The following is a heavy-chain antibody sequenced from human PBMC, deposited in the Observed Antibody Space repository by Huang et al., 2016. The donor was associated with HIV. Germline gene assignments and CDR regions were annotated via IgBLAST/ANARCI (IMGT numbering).Heavy chain of an antibody. Sequence: DVQLLESGGDFVQPGGSLRLSCAASRFTFSTYAMSWVRQAPVKGLAWVSAISGRCDKTYYADSGKGRFTISRDNSKNTLFLQMNSLRAEDTAVYYCAKVPTVVTFHWGQGTLVTVSS. D-gene: IGHD2-21*02. CDR1: RFTFSTYA. CDR2: ISGRCDKT. CDR3: AKVPTVVTFH. J-gene: IGHJ4*02. V-gene: IGHV3-23*01.